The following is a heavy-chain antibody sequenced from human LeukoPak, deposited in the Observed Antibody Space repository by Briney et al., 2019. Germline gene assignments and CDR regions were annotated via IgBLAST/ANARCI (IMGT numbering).Heavy chain of an antibody. CDR2: INSDGSST. Sequence: GGSLRLSCAASGFTFSSYWMHWARQAPGKGLVWVSRINSDGSSTSYADSVKGRFTISRDNAKNTLYLQMNSLRAEDTAVYYCARSGPVGYSGYETDYWGQGTLVTVSS. J-gene: IGHJ4*02. CDR3: ARSGPVGYSGYETDY. CDR1: GFTFSSYW. V-gene: IGHV3-74*01. D-gene: IGHD5-12*01.